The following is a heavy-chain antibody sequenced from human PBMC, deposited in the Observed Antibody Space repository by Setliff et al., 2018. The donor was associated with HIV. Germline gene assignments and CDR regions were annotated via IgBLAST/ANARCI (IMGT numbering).Heavy chain of an antibody. CDR3: ARSSLVVPSAKTHYFFDL. V-gene: IGHV3-21*05. CDR1: GFTFSNYN. Sequence: GGSLRLSCGASGFTFSNYNMNWVRQAPGKGLEWVSYITSSGRSISYADSVKGRFTISRVNAKNSLYLQMNSLRAEDTAVYYCARSSLVVPSAKTHYFFDLWGRGTLVT. D-gene: IGHD2-2*01. J-gene: IGHJ2*01. CDR2: ITSSGRSI.